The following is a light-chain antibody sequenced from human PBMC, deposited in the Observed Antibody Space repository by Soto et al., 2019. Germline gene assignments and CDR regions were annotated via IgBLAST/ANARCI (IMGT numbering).Light chain of an antibody. J-gene: IGKJ2*01. V-gene: IGKV3-15*01. CDR3: QQYNNWPPMYT. CDR2: GAS. Sequence: ERVMTQSPATLSVSPGERATLSCRASQSVSSNLAWYQQQPGQAPRLLIYGASTRATGIPARFSGSGSGTEFTLTISSLQSEDFAVYYCQQYNNWPPMYTFGQGTKLEIK. CDR1: QSVSSN.